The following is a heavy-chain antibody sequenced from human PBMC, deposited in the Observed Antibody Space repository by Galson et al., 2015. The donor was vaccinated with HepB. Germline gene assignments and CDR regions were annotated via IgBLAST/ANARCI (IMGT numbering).Heavy chain of an antibody. J-gene: IGHJ5*02. V-gene: IGHV3-21*01. Sequence: SLRLSCAASGFTFSSYSMNWVRQAPGKGLEWVSSISSSSSYIYYADSVKGRFTISRDNAKNSLYLQMNSLRAEDTAVYYCARERAPRVVVVPAAGSGWFDPWGQGTLVTVSS. CDR3: ARERAPRVVVVPAAGSGWFDP. CDR2: ISSSSSYI. CDR1: GFTFSSYS. D-gene: IGHD2-2*01.